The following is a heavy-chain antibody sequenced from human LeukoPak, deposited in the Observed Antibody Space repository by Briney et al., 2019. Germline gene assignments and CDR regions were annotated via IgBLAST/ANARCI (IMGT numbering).Heavy chain of an antibody. CDR3: AILGLVSSGSIGPDY. Sequence: PGGSLRLSCAASGFTFHHYLMHWVRQAPGKGLVWVSRIYDDGSGSTYAASVKGRFTISRDNAQNTLYLQMNSLRAEDTAVYYCAILGLVSSGSIGPDYSGQGTLVTVSS. J-gene: IGHJ4*02. V-gene: IGHV3-74*01. CDR2: IYDDGSGS. CDR1: GFTFHHYL. D-gene: IGHD3-10*01.